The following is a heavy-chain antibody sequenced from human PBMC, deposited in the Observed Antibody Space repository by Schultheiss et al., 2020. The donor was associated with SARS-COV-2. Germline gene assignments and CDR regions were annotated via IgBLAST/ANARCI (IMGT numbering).Heavy chain of an antibody. V-gene: IGHV1-18*04. CDR1: GYTFTGYY. CDR2: ISAYNGNT. Sequence: ASVKVSCKASGYTFTGYYMHWVRQAPGQGLEWMGWISAYNGNTNYAQKLQGRVTMTTDTSTSTAYMELRSLRSDDTAVYYCAMDLFWSGYYTFDYWGQGTLVTVSS. J-gene: IGHJ4*02. CDR3: AMDLFWSGYYTFDY. D-gene: IGHD3-3*01.